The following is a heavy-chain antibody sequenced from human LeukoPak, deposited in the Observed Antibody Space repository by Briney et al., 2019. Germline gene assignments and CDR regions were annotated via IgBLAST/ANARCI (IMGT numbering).Heavy chain of an antibody. Sequence: GGSLRLSCAASGFTFSSYWMHWVRQAPGKGLVWVSRINTDGSSTSYADSVKGRFTISRDNAKNSLYLQMNSLRAEDTAVYYCVRVRGSYAFDYWGQGTLVTVSS. CDR3: VRVRGSYAFDY. CDR2: INTDGSST. D-gene: IGHD1-26*01. V-gene: IGHV3-74*01. CDR1: GFTFSSYW. J-gene: IGHJ4*02.